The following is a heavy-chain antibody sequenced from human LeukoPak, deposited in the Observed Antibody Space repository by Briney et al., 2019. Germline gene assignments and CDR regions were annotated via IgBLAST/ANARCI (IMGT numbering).Heavy chain of an antibody. CDR3: AREAGTPIYYYYYYMDV. CDR1: GFTFSSYG. Sequence: GGTLRLSCAASGFTFSSYGMHWVRQAPGKGLEWVVVISYDGSNKYYADSVKGRFTISRDNSKNTLYLQMNSLRAEDTAVYYCAREAGTPIYYYYYYMDVWGKGTTVTVSS. V-gene: IGHV3-30*03. D-gene: IGHD6-13*01. J-gene: IGHJ6*03. CDR2: ISYDGSNK.